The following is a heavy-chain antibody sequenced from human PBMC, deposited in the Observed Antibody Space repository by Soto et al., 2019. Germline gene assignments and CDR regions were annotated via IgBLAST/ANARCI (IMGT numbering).Heavy chain of an antibody. Sequence: SETLCLTCTFAGCSITNNYWSLLRQPPGKGLEWIGCIYYSGSTYYNPSLKSRVTISVDTSKNQFSLKLSSVTAADTAVYYCARGNDYYDSSGSNDYWGQGTLVTVSS. D-gene: IGHD3-22*01. J-gene: IGHJ4*02. V-gene: IGHV4-59*06. CDR2: IYYSGST. CDR1: GCSITNNY. CDR3: ARGNDYYDSSGSNDY.